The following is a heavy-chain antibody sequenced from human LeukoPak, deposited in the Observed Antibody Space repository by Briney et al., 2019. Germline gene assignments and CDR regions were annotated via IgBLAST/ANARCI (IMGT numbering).Heavy chain of an antibody. V-gene: IGHV3-21*01. D-gene: IGHD3-10*01. CDR2: ISSSSSYI. CDR3: ASASYGSGTYALDI. Sequence: GGSLRLSCAASALTFSRYSMNWVRQAPGKGLEWVSSISSSSSYIYYADSVKGRFTISRDNAKNSLYLQMNSLRAEDTAVYYCASASYGSGTYALDIWGQGTMVTVSS. J-gene: IGHJ3*02. CDR1: ALTFSRYS.